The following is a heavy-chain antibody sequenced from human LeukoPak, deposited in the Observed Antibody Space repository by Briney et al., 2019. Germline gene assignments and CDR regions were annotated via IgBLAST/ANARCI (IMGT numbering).Heavy chain of an antibody. J-gene: IGHJ4*02. CDR2: ISYTGTYI. V-gene: IGHV3-21*04. Sequence: GGSLRLSCAASAFSLNAYNMNWVRQAPGKGPEWVSSISYTGTYIYYADSVKGRFTISRDNAQNSLYLQMNSLRAEDTAIYYCVRDRGTYRPIDYWGQGTLVTVSS. CDR3: VRDRGTYRPIDY. D-gene: IGHD1-26*01. CDR1: AFSLNAYN.